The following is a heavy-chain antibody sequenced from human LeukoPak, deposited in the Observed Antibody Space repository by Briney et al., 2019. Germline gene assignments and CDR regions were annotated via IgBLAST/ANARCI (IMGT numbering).Heavy chain of an antibody. V-gene: IGHV4-34*01. J-gene: IGHJ5*02. D-gene: IGHD2-2*01. Sequence: SETLSLTCAVYGESFSGYYWSWLRQPPGKGLEWIGEFNHSGSTNYNPSLKGRVTISVDTSKNQFSLKLSSVTAADTAVYYCAREGACSSTSCLNWFDPWGQGTLVTVSS. CDR1: GESFSGYY. CDR2: FNHSGST. CDR3: AREGACSSTSCLNWFDP.